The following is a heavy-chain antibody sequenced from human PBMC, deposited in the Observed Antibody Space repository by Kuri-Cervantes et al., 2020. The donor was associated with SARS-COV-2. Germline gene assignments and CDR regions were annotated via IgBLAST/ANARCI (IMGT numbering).Heavy chain of an antibody. V-gene: IGHV3-23*01. CDR3: ASQFTMIVVDEGGY. J-gene: IGHJ4*02. D-gene: IGHD3-22*01. Sequence: GESLKISCTASELASSRYGMSWVRQAPGKGLEWVSHISGSGGTTNYADSVKGRFTISRDNSKKTLYLQMNSLRAEDTAVYYCASQFTMIVVDEGGYWGQGTLVTVSS. CDR1: ELASSRYG. CDR2: ISGSGGTT.